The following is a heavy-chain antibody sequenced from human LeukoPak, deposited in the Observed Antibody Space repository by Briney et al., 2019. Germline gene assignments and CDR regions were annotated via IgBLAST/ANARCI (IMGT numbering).Heavy chain of an antibody. J-gene: IGHJ4*02. CDR3: AKARTAMTTVVTFDY. CDR2: ISGSGGST. Sequence: GGSLRLSCAASGFTFSSYAMSWVRQAPGKGREWVSDISGSGGSTYYADSVKGRFTISRDNSKNTLYLQMNSLRAEDTAVYYCAKARTAMTTVVTFDYWGQGTLVTVSS. CDR1: GFTFSSYA. V-gene: IGHV3-23*01. D-gene: IGHD4-23*01.